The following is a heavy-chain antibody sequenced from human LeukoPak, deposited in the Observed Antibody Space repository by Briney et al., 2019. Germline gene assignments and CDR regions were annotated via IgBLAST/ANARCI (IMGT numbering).Heavy chain of an antibody. CDR3: ARELVKAPLSFYYYYGMDV. D-gene: IGHD2/OR15-2a*01. CDR1: GFTFSSYA. Sequence: PGGSLRLSCAASGFTFSSYAMHWVRQAPGKGLEWVAVISYDGSNKYYADSVKGRFTISRDNSKNTLYLQMNSLRAEDTAVYYCARELVKAPLSFYYYYGMDVWGQGTTVTVSS. V-gene: IGHV3-30-3*01. CDR2: ISYDGSNK. J-gene: IGHJ6*02.